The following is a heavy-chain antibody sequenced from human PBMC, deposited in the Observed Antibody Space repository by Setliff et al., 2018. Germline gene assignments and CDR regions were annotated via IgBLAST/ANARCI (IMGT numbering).Heavy chain of an antibody. J-gene: IGHJ4*02. CDR2: IYYSGST. CDR3: ARDGEYDYGDYVRFDY. CDR1: GGSISSGGYY. V-gene: IGHV4-31*03. Sequence: PSETLSLTCTVSGGSISSGGYYWSWIRQHPGKGLEWIGYIYYSGSTYYNPSLKSRVTISVDTSKNQFSLKLSSVTAADTAVYYCARDGEYDYGDYVRFDYWGQGTLVTVSS. D-gene: IGHD4-17*01.